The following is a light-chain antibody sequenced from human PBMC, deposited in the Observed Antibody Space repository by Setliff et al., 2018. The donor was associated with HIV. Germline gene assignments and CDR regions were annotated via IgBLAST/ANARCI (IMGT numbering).Light chain of an antibody. J-gene: IGLJ2*01. Sequence: SYALTQPPSASVAPGKTARITCGGSNIGSKSVHWYQQKPGQAPVLVIYYDNDRPSGIPERFSGSNSGNTATLTISRVEAGDEADYYCQVWDSSSDHVVVGGGTK. CDR1: NIGSKS. V-gene: IGLV3-21*04. CDR3: QVWDSSSDHVV. CDR2: YDN.